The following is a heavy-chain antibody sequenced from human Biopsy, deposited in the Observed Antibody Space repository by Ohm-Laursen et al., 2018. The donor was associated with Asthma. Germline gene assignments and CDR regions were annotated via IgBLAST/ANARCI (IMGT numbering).Heavy chain of an antibody. J-gene: IGHJ6*02. V-gene: IGHV3-30*03. CDR2: ISYDGRET. CDR3: TRDRFYNSVTSEAFYYGVDV. Sequence: SLRLSCAASGFRFPIYGMHWVRQGPGKGPEWVALISYDGRETGYVDSVKGRFTISRDNFRNTVHLQMSSLRPEDSAVYYCTRDRFYNSVTSEAFYYGVDVWGQGTTVTVSS. D-gene: IGHD2-21*02. CDR1: GFRFPIYG.